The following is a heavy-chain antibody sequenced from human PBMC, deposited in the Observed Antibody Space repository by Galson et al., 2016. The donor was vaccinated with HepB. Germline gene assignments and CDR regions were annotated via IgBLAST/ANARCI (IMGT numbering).Heavy chain of an antibody. CDR3: ARDIYCSGGDCNLAIYF. V-gene: IGHV1-46*01. CDR1: GYMFSSYY. J-gene: IGHJ4*02. Sequence: SVKVSCKASGYMFSSYYMHWVRQAPGQGLEWMGIINPSGGVAYAQKFQGRVTMTDDTSTSTFYMELSSLTSDDTAVYYCARDIYCSGGDCNLAIYFWGQGTLVTVSS. CDR2: INPSGGVA. D-gene: IGHD2-15*01.